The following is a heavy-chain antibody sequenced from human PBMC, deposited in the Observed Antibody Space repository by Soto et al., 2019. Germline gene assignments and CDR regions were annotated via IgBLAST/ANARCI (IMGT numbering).Heavy chain of an antibody. D-gene: IGHD2-8*01. Sequence: EVQLLESGGGLVQPGGSLRLSCAASGFTFRSYAMTWVRQVPGKGLEWVSTVSGRAASTKYADSVKGRFTISRDNSKNSIYHPVNVLRAEDTAVYYCARALHSNKNRPKWADAFDVWGQGAKVTVSS. J-gene: IGHJ3*01. CDR3: ARALHSNKNRPKWADAFDV. CDR2: VSGRAAST. V-gene: IGHV3-23*01. CDR1: GFTFRSYA.